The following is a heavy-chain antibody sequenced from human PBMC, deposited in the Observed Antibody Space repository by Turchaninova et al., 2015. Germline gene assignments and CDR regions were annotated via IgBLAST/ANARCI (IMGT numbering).Heavy chain of an antibody. V-gene: IGHV3-23*04. Sequence: EVQLVESGGDLVQPGGSLRLDGGGAGFTVSRESMGGVRQGPGEGLGWVSTISGRGGSTYYADSWKGRFTISRDNSKNTLYLQMNSLRAEDTAVYYCAKDGQVDYYGSGNYFNYGMDVWGQGTTVTVSS. CDR3: AKDGQVDYYGSGNYFNYGMDV. D-gene: IGHD3-10*01. CDR1: GFTVSRES. J-gene: IGHJ6*02. CDR2: ISGRGGST.